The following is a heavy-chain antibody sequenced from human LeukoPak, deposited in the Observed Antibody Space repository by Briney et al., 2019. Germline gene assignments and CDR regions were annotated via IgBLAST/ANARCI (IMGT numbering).Heavy chain of an antibody. D-gene: IGHD3-10*01. V-gene: IGHV3-23*01. J-gene: IGHJ5*02. CDR2: IGSSGGYT. Sequence: GGSLRLSCTASGFTFSSYGMSWVRQAPGKGLEWVSAIGSSGGYTNYADSVKGRFTISRDNSKNTLYLQMNSLRAEDTAVYYCAKPPRSWFGELFSWGQGTLVTVSS. CDR3: AKPPRSWFGELFS. CDR1: GFTFSSYG.